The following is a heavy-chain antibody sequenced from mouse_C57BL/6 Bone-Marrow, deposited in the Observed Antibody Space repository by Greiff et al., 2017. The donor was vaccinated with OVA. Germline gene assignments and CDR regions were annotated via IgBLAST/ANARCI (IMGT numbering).Heavy chain of an antibody. J-gene: IGHJ4*01. CDR2: ISSGGDYI. CDR1: GFTFSSYA. Sequence: EVKLEESGEGLVKPGGSLKLSCAASGFTFSSYAMSWVRQTPEKRLEWVAYISSGGDYIYYADTVKGRFTISKDNARNTLYLQMSSLKSEDTAMYYCTSGYYAMDYWGQGTSGTVSS. CDR3: TSGYYAMDY. V-gene: IGHV5-9-1*02.